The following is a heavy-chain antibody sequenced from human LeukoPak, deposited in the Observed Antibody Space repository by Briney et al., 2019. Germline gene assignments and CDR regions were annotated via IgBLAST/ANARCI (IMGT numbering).Heavy chain of an antibody. J-gene: IGHJ5*01. V-gene: IGHV4-59*08. CDR1: GGSISNFY. D-gene: IGHD6-19*01. Sequence: LETLSLTCTVSGGSISNFYWSWIRQPPDKGLEWIASIFYTGSTNYNPSLRSRTTISMDTSKNQFSLKLTSVTAADTAVYFCATLRGSSGWFDYWGQGALVTVPS. CDR3: ATLRGSSGWFDY. CDR2: IFYTGST.